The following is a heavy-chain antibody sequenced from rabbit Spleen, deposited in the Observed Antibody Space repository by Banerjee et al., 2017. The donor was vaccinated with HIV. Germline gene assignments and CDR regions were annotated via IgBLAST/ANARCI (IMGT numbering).Heavy chain of an antibody. J-gene: IGHJ6*01. CDR2: INTATAKA. Sequence: QQQLVESRGGLVKPGASLTLTCKASGFSFSDRDVMCWVRQAPGKGLEWIACINTATAKAAYANWAKGRFTISTTSSTTVTLQMTSLTAADTATYFCARDTSSSFSSYGMDLWGPGTLVTV. CDR1: GFSFSDRDV. D-gene: IGHD1-1*01. CDR3: ARDTSSSFSSYGMDL. V-gene: IGHV1S45*01.